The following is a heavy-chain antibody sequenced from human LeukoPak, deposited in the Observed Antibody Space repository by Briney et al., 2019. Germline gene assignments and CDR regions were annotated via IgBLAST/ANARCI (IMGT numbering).Heavy chain of an antibody. V-gene: IGHV3-23*01. CDR2: ISGSGGST. CDR1: GFTFSDYY. J-gene: IGHJ4*02. D-gene: IGHD3-10*01. CDR3: AKGYNTMVRGVIKYYFDY. Sequence: PGGSLRLSCAASGFTFSDYYMSWIRQAPGKGLEWVSAISGSGGSTYYADSVKGRFTISRDNSKNTLYLQMNSLRAEDTAVYYCAKGYNTMVRGVIKYYFDYWGQGTLVTVSS.